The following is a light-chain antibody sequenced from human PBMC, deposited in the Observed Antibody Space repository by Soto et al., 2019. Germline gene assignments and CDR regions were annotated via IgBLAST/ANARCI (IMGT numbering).Light chain of an antibody. CDR1: ESVTDY. CDR3: QQRSDWPWT. V-gene: IGKV3-11*01. Sequence: EIVMTQSPATLSVSPGERGTPSCRASESVTDYLAWYQQKPGQAPRLLVYDVSNRAAGIPTRFSGGGSGTDFTLTISNVEPEDFAVYYCQQRSDWPWTFGQGTKVDI. J-gene: IGKJ1*01. CDR2: DVS.